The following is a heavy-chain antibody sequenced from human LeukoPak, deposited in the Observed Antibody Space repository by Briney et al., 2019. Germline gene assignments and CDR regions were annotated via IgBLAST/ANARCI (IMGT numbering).Heavy chain of an antibody. CDR1: GGSISSYY. D-gene: IGHD3-3*01. CDR3: AREIRVNDFWSGYYSETPVGLDY. J-gene: IGHJ4*02. Sequence: SETLSLTCAVYGGSISSYYWSWIRQPAGKGLEWIGSIYHSGSTYYNPSLKSRVTISVDTSKNQFSLKLSSVTAADTAVYYCAREIRVNDFWSGYYSETPVGLDYWGQGTLVTVSS. V-gene: IGHV4-59*10. CDR2: IYHSGST.